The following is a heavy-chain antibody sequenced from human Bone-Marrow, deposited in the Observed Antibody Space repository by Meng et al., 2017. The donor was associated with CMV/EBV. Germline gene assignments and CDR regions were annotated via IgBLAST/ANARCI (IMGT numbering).Heavy chain of an antibody. CDR3: ARDQTDSTSSKDY. V-gene: IGHV1-69*10. CDR1: GYTFTSYD. J-gene: IGHJ4*02. CDR2: IIPILDIV. D-gene: IGHD6-6*01. Sequence: SVKVSCKASGYTFTSYDINWVRQAPGQGLEWMGGIIPILDIVNYAQKFQGRVTITADTSRGTAYMELNSLRSEDTAVYYCARDQTDSTSSKDYWGQGTLVTVSS.